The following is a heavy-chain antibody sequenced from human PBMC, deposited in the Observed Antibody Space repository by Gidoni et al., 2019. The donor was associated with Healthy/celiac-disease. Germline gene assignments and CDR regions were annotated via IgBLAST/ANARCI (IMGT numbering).Heavy chain of an antibody. CDR2: INHSGST. Sequence: QVQLQQWGAGLLKPSATLSLTCAVYGGSFSGYYWSWIRQPPGKGLEWIGEINHSGSTNYNPSLKSRVTISVDTSKNQFSLKLSSVTAADTAVYYCARVPLYCSSTSCYKASGYYYYMDVWGKGTTVTVSS. J-gene: IGHJ6*03. CDR3: ARVPLYCSSTSCYKASGYYYYMDV. CDR1: GGSFSGYY. D-gene: IGHD2-2*02. V-gene: IGHV4-34*01.